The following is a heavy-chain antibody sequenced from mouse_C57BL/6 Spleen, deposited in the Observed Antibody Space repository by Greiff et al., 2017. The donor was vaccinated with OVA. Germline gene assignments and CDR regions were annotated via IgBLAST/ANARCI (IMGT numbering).Heavy chain of an antibody. CDR3: ALDSSGSYAMDY. D-gene: IGHD3-2*02. V-gene: IGHV1-61*01. J-gene: IGHJ4*01. CDR2: IYTSDSET. CDR1: GYTFTSYW. Sequence: QVQLQQPGAELVRPGSSVKLSCKASGYTFTSYWMDWVKQRPGQGLEWIGNIYTSDSETHYNQKFKDKATLTVDKSSSTAYMQLSSLTSEDSAVYYCALDSSGSYAMDYWGQGTSVTVSS.